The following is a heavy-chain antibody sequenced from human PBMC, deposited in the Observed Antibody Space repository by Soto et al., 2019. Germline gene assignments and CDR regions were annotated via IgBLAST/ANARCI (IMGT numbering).Heavy chain of an antibody. J-gene: IGHJ4*02. V-gene: IGHV3-66*01. CDR3: TTSGSKPRFDF. Sequence: EVQLVESGGGLVQPGGSLRLSCAASGFTFINNYMMWVRQAPGKGLEWVSLIYSAGTTYYADSVKGRFSSSRDNSKHTVYHQMNRLSAVDTAVYYCTTSGSKPRFDFWVQGTLVTVCS. CDR2: IYSAGTT. D-gene: IGHD1-26*01. CDR1: GFTFINNY.